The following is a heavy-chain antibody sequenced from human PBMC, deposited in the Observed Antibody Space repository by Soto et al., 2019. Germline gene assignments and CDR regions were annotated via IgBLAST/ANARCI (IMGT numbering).Heavy chain of an antibody. D-gene: IGHD3-9*01. CDR2: INHSGST. CDR3: ARHKYYDILTGYYPAFDY. CDR1: GGSFSGYY. J-gene: IGHJ4*02. V-gene: IGHV4-34*01. Sequence: ETLSLTCAVYGGSFSGYYWSWIRQPPGKGLEWIGEINHSGSTNYNPSLKSRVTISVDTSKNQFSLKLSSVTAADTAVYYCARHKYYDILTGYYPAFDYWGQGTLVTVSS.